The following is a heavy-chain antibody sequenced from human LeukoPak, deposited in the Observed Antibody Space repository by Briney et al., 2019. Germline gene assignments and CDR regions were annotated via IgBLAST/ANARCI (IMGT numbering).Heavy chain of an antibody. CDR1: GGTFSSYA. CDR3: ARDTRYCSSTSCYTYWFDP. CDR2: IIPIFGTA. Sequence: SVKVFCKASGGTFSSYAISWVRQAPGQGLEWMGGIIPIFGTANYAQKFQGRVTITTDESTSTAYMELSSLRSEDTAVYYCARDTRYCSSTSCYTYWFDPWGQGTLVTVSS. D-gene: IGHD2-2*02. V-gene: IGHV1-69*05. J-gene: IGHJ5*02.